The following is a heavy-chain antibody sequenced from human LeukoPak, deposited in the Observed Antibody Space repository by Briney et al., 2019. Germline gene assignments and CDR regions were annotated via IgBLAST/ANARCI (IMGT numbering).Heavy chain of an antibody. CDR3: ARGGLGYYYDIGDY. V-gene: IGHV1-8*01. CDR1: GYTFTSYD. J-gene: IGHJ4*02. Sequence: ASVKVSCKASGYTFTSYDINWVRQATGQGLEWMGWMNPNSGNTGYAQKFQGRVTMTRNTSMSTAYMELSSLRSEDTAVYYCARGGLGYYYDIGDYWGQGTLVTVSS. D-gene: IGHD3-22*01. CDR2: MNPNSGNT.